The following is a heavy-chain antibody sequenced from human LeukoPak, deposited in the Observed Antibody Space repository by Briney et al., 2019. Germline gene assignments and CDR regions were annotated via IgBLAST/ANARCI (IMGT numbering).Heavy chain of an antibody. CDR3: VKDVEYAVY. CDR1: GFTFSSYA. V-gene: IGHV3-64D*09. D-gene: IGHD2-2*01. J-gene: IGHJ4*02. CDR2: ISSNGGST. Sequence: GGSLRLSCSASGFTFSSYAMHWVRQAPGKGLGYVSAISSNGGSTYYADSVKGRFTISRDNSKNTLYLQMSSLRAEDTAVYYCVKDVEYAVYWGQGTLVTVSS.